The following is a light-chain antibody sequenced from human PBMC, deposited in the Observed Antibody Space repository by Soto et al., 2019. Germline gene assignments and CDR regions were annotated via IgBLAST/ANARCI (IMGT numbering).Light chain of an antibody. CDR2: EVN. J-gene: IGLJ1*01. CDR1: SSDIGAYDY. CDR3: VLFTPTSTNV. Sequence: QSVLTQPASLSWSPGQSITMSCTGTSSDIGAYDYVSWFQQHPGKAPKLMISEVNNRPSGVSNRFSGSKSGNTAYLTISGLQVEDEAEYFCVLFTPTSTNVFAKGTKATVL. V-gene: IGLV2-14*01.